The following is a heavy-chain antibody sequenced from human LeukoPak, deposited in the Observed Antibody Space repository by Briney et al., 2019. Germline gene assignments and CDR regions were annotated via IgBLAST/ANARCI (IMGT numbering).Heavy chain of an antibody. CDR3: VRTGLLKNWFDP. D-gene: IGHD1-1*01. J-gene: IGHJ5*02. CDR1: GFTFSRYG. V-gene: IGHV3-30*02. Sequence: PGGSLGLSCVASGFTFSRYGMHWVRQDPGKGLERVAFIPYHENIEYYADSVKGRFTVSRDDSKNTVYLQMNSLRAEDTAVYYCVRTGLLKNWFDPWGHGTQVTVSS. CDR2: IPYHENIE.